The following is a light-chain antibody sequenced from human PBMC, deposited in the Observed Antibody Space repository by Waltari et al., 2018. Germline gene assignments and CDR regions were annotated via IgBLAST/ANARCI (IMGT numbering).Light chain of an antibody. CDR2: GVT. J-gene: IGLJ3*02. Sequence: QSALTQSASVSGSPGQSITISCTGTSRDVGAYNLVSWYQQLPGRAPKLILSGVTKRPSGISDRFSGSKSCNTASLTISGLQSEDEADYYCSSYTQSRTRVFGGGTKLTVL. CDR3: SSYTQSRTRV. V-gene: IGLV2-23*02. CDR1: SRDVGAYNL.